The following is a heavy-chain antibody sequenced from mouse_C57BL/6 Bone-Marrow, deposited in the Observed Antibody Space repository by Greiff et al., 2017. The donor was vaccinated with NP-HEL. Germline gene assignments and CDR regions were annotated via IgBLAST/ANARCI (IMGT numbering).Heavy chain of an antibody. CDR2: INSDGGST. Sequence: EVKLMESGGGLVQPGESLKLSCESNEYEFPSHDMSWVRKTPEKRLELVAAINSDGGSTYYPDPMERRFIISRDNTKKTLYLQMSRLRSEDTALYYCARRGLYSPFAYWGQGTLVTVSA. D-gene: IGHD1-3*01. CDR3: ARRGLYSPFAY. V-gene: IGHV5-2*01. CDR1: EYEFPSHD. J-gene: IGHJ3*01.